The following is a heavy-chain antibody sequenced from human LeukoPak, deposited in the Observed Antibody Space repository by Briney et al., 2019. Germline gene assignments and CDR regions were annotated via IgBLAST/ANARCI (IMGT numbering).Heavy chain of an antibody. D-gene: IGHD6-19*01. J-gene: IGHJ4*02. CDR2: IRYDGDSK. V-gene: IGHV3-30*02. Sequence: GGSLRLSCAESGFTFSNYGMHWVRQAPGKGLEWVAFIRYDGDSKYYVDSVEGRFTISRDNTKNILYLQMNRLRVDDTALYHCAKIHSSGWNGPGGDFWGQGTLVTVSS. CDR3: AKIHSSGWNGPGGDF. CDR1: GFTFSNYG.